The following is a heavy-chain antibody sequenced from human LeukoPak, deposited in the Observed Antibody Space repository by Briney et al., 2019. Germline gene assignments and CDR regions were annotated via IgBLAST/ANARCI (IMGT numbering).Heavy chain of an antibody. Sequence: SVKVSCKVSGYALTELSMHWVRQAPGQGHEWMGGILPFFGTANYAQKFQGRVTITADKSTSTAYMELSSLRSEDTAVYYCARDLDYYDSSGYYTDPYYYMDVWGKGTTVTVSS. CDR3: ARDLDYYDSSGYYTDPYYYMDV. CDR1: GYALTELS. CDR2: ILPFFGTA. D-gene: IGHD3-22*01. J-gene: IGHJ6*03. V-gene: IGHV1-69*06.